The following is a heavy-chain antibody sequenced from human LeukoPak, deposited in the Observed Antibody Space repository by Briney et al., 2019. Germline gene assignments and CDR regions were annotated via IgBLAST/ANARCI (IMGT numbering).Heavy chain of an antibody. Sequence: SGTLSLTCAVSGGSISSSNWWSWVRQPPGKGLEWIGEIYHSGSTDYNPSLKSRVTISVDKSKNQFSLKLSSVTAADTAVYYCARRVQYGDYAFDIWGQGTMVTVSS. V-gene: IGHV4-4*02. CDR3: ARRVQYGDYAFDI. CDR1: GGSISSSNW. J-gene: IGHJ3*02. CDR2: IYHSGST. D-gene: IGHD4-17*01.